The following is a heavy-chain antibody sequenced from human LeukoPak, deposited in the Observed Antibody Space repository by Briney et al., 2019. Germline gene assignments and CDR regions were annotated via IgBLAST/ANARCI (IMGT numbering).Heavy chain of an antibody. CDR2: ISGSGSST. Sequence: GGSLRLSCAASGFTFSSYAMSWVRQAPGKGLEWVSAISGSGSSTYYADSVKGRFTISRDNSKSTLYLQMNSLRAEDTAVYYCAKDGLGYCSSTSCYPAFCHYWGQGTLVTVSS. D-gene: IGHD2-2*01. CDR1: GFTFSSYA. V-gene: IGHV3-23*01. CDR3: AKDGLGYCSSTSCYPAFCHY. J-gene: IGHJ4*02.